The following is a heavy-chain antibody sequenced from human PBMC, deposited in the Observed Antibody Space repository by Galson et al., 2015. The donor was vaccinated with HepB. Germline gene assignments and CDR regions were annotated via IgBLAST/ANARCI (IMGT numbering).Heavy chain of an antibody. J-gene: IGHJ4*02. Sequence: SLRLSCAASGFIFNNYAMSWVRQAPGKGLEWVSSISGTGSRTEYADSVKGRFTISRDNTRKTLYLKMHILRAKNTAVYYCTRNCLGYSTSRFDYWGQGTLVTVSS. CDR2: ISGTGSRT. D-gene: IGHD6-13*01. CDR1: GFIFNNYA. CDR3: TRNCLGYSTSRFDY. V-gene: IGHV3-23*01.